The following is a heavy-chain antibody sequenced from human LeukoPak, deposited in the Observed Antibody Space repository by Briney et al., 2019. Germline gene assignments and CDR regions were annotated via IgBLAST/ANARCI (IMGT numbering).Heavy chain of an antibody. V-gene: IGHV1-2*02. Sequence: SVKVSCKASGYTFTDYYMHWVRQAPGQGLEWMGWINPNSGDTNYAQKFQGRVTMTRDTSISTAYMELSGLRSDDTAVYYCARDLGYDSSGYHYWGQGTLVTVSS. CDR1: GYTFTDYY. CDR2: INPNSGDT. J-gene: IGHJ4*02. CDR3: ARDLGYDSSGYHY. D-gene: IGHD3-22*01.